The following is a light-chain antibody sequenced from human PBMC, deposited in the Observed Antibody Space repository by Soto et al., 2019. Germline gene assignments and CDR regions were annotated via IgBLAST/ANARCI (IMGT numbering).Light chain of an antibody. J-gene: IGLJ1*01. Sequence: QSALTQPASVSGSPGQSITISCTGTSSDVGGFNSVSWYQQYLGKAPKLMIYDVRNRPSGVSNRFSGSKSGNTASLTISGLQAEDEADYYCSSYTGSTPYVFGTGTKVTVL. V-gene: IGLV2-14*01. CDR1: SSDVGGFNS. CDR2: DVR. CDR3: SSYTGSTPYV.